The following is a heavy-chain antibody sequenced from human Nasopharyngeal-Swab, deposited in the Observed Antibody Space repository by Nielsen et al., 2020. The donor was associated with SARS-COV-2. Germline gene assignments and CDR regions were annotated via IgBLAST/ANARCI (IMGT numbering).Heavy chain of an antibody. CDR2: ISTIGFTT. CDR1: DFTFTSYS. D-gene: IGHD6-19*01. CDR3: AREVGAGFLDH. Sequence: GGSLRPSCAASDFTFTSYSMNWVRQAPGKGLEWNSYISTIGFTTFYADSVTGGFTIPRDDAKNSVYLQMNSLRADDTAVYYCAREVGAGFLDHWGQGTPVAVSS. V-gene: IGHV3-48*04. J-gene: IGHJ4*02.